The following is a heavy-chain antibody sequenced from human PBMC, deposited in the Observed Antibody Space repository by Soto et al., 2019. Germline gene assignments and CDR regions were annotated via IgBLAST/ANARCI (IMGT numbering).Heavy chain of an antibody. Sequence: QVQLQQWGAGLLKPSETLSLTCAVYGGSFSDYYWIWIRQPPGKGLEWLGEINHRGSTNYNPSLKSRITISLGSAKDQFSLRLSSVTAADTAVYYCTRGRGYCTSTSCSALGGMDVWGEGTTVTVSS. CDR3: TRGRGYCTSTSCSALGGMDV. D-gene: IGHD2-2*01. CDR1: GGSFSDYY. J-gene: IGHJ6*04. V-gene: IGHV4-34*01. CDR2: INHRGST.